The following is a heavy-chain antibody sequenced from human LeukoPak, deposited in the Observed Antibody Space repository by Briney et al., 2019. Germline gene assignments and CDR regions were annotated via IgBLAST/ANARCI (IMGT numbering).Heavy chain of an antibody. CDR2: ISYDGSNK. V-gene: IGHV3-30*18. CDR3: AKDVSYDSSGFDY. Sequence: PGGSLRLSCAPSGFTFTSYGMHWVRQAPGKGLEWLAVISYDGSNKYYADSVKGRFTISRDNSKNTLYLQMNSLRAEDTAVYYCAKDVSYDSSGFDYWGQGTLVTVSS. D-gene: IGHD3-22*01. CDR1: GFTFTSYG. J-gene: IGHJ4*02.